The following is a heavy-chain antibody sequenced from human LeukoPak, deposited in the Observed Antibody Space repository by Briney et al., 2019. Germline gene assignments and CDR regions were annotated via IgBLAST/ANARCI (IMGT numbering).Heavy chain of an antibody. V-gene: IGHV3-23*01. CDR2: ISDSGGRT. CDR1: GITLSNYG. D-gene: IGHD3-22*01. J-gene: IGHJ4*02. Sequence: GGSLRLSCAVSGITLSNYGMSWVRQAPGKGLEWVAGISDSGGRTNYADSVKGRFTISRDNPKNTLYPQMNSLRAEDTAVYFCAKRGVVIRVILVGFHKEAYYFDSWGQGALVTVSS. CDR3: AKRGVVIRVILVGFHKEAYYFDS.